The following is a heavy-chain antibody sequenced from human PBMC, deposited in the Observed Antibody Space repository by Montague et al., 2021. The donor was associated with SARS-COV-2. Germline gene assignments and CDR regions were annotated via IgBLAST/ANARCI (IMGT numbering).Heavy chain of an antibody. J-gene: IGHJ4*02. V-gene: IGHV4-59*01. D-gene: IGHD2-15*01. CDR2: VYYNGNT. CDR1: GGSLSSYY. Sequence: SEILSLTCNVSGGSLSSYYWSWIRQPPGKGLEWIGYVYYNGNTNYNPSLKSRIILSVGTSKNHFSLKVSSVTAADTAVYYCARGSKWSHYFDYWGQGTLVTVSS. CDR3: ARGSKWSHYFDY.